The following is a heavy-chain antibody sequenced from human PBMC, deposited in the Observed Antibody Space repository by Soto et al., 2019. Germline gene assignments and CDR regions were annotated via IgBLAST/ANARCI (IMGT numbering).Heavy chain of an antibody. V-gene: IGHV1-18*01. CDR3: ARGPRDYYDNSGNYFLDY. J-gene: IGHJ4*02. CDR2: ISTYNGNT. D-gene: IGHD3-22*01. CDR1: GYTFTTYG. Sequence: QVQLVQSGAEVKKPGASVKVSCKASGYTFTTYGMSWVRQAPGQGLDWMGWISTYNGNTKYAERLQGRVTMTTGTTTSTAYMELRSLRSDDTAVYYCARGPRDYYDNSGNYFLDYWGQGTLVTVSS.